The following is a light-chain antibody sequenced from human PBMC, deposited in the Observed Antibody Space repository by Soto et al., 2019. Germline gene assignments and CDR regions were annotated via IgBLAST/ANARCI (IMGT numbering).Light chain of an antibody. J-gene: IGLJ2*01. Sequence: QSVLTQPPSVSGAPGQRVTISCTGSSSNIGAGYDVHWYQQLPGTAPKLLIYGNSNRPSGVPERFSGSKSGTSASLAITGIKAEDEADYYCQSYDSSLSGVVFGGGTKLTVL. V-gene: IGLV1-40*01. CDR3: QSYDSSLSGVV. CDR2: GNS. CDR1: SSNIGAGYD.